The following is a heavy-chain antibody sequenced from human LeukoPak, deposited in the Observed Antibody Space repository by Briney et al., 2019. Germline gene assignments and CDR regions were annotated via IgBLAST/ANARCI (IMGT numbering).Heavy chain of an antibody. Sequence: PGGSLRLSCAASGLTFSRYAMSWVRQAPGKGLEWVSLITGSGGSTYYADSVKGRFTISRDNSKNTLYLQMNSLRAEDTAVYYCAKSLGRGWYYYGMDVWGQGTTVTVSS. CDR2: ITGSGGST. V-gene: IGHV3-23*01. CDR1: GLTFSRYA. J-gene: IGHJ6*02. CDR3: AKSLGRGWYYYGMDV. D-gene: IGHD7-27*01.